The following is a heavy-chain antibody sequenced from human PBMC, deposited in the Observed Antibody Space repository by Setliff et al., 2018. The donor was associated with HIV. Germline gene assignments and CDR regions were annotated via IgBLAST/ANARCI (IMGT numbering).Heavy chain of an antibody. CDR1: GFTFSSYS. CDR2: ISSSSSYI. CDR3: VRDGFVGKGGFDY. D-gene: IGHD7-27*01. V-gene: IGHV3-21*01. Sequence: PGGSLRLSCAASGFTFSSYSMNWVRQAPGKGLEWVSSISSSSSYIYYADSVKGRFTISRDNAKNSLYLQMNSLRAEDTAVYYCVRDGFVGKGGFDYWGQGTLVTVSS. J-gene: IGHJ4*02.